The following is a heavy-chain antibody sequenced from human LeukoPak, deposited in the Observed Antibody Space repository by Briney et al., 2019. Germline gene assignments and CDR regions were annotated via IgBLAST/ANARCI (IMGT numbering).Heavy chain of an antibody. D-gene: IGHD6-19*01. CDR1: GGSIGSGGYS. V-gene: IGHV4-30-2*01. J-gene: IGHJ4*02. CDR3: ARAAEGDYFDY. Sequence: SQTLSLTCAVSGGSIGSGGYSWSWIRQPPGKGLEWIGYIYHSGSTYYNPSLKSRVTISVDRSKNQFSLKLSSVTAADTAVYYCARAAEGDYFDYWGQGTLVTVSS. CDR2: IYHSGST.